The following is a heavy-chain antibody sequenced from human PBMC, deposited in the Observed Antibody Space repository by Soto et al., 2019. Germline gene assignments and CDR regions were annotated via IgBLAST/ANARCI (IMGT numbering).Heavy chain of an antibody. D-gene: IGHD1-26*01. V-gene: IGHV1-2*02. J-gene: IGHJ4*02. CDR3: GRGRSGELVIFY. CDR1: GYTFSGHY. CDR2: IGPKSGDT. Sequence: QVQLVQSGAEVKESGASVRVSCKASGYTFSGHYIHWVRQAPGQAPEWVGEIGPKSGDTRYAQKIQGRVTMTKDTSITTVYLELKNLSPDDTAVYFCGRGRSGELVIFYWGQGTLVTVHS.